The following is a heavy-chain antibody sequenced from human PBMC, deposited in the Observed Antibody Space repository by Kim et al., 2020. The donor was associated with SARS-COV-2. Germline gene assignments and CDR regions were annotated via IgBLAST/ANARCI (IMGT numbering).Heavy chain of an antibody. CDR2: INSDASRT. J-gene: IGHJ3*02. CDR3: ARESQYGSDWYDAFDI. V-gene: IGHV3-74*01. CDR1: GFTFSSYW. D-gene: IGHD6-19*01. Sequence: GGSLRLSCAASGFTFSSYWTHWVRQAPGKGLVWVSRINSDASRTSYADSVKGRFTISRDNAKSTLYLQMNSLRAEDTAVYYCARESQYGSDWYDAFDIWGQETMVSVSS.